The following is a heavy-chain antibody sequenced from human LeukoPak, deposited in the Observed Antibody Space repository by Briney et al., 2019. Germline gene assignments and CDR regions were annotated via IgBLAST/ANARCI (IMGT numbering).Heavy chain of an antibody. CDR3: ARTAEDYYYYYGMDV. CDR1: GYTFTSYD. CDR2: MNPNSGNT. V-gene: IGHV1-8*01. J-gene: IGHJ6*02. D-gene: IGHD2-2*01. Sequence: AASVTVSFTASGYTFTSYDINWVRQAPGQGLEWMGWMNPNSGNTGYAQKFQGRVTMTRNTSISTAYMELSSLRSEDTAVYYCARTAEDYYYYYGMDVWGQGTTVTVSS.